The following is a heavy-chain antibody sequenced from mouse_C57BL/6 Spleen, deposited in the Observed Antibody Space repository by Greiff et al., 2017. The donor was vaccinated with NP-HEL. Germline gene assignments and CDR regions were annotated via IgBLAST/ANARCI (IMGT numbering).Heavy chain of an antibody. D-gene: IGHD1-1*02. CDR1: GFTFSDYY. J-gene: IGHJ2*01. CDR3: ARDNYGGFDY. V-gene: IGHV5-16*01. CDR2: INYDGSST. Sequence: EVKLMESEGGLVQPGSSMKLSCTASGFTFSDYYMAWVRQVPEKGLEWVANINYDGSSTYYLDSLKSRFIISRDNAKNILYLQMSSLKSEDTATYYCARDNYGGFDYWGQGTTLTVSS.